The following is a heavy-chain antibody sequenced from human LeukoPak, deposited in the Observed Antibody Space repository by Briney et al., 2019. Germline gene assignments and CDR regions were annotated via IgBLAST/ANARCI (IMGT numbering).Heavy chain of an antibody. D-gene: IGHD6-13*01. V-gene: IGHV3-13*01. CDR3: ARDLMGIAYRGAFYY. CDR1: GFTFSNSD. CDR2: IGTVGDT. Sequence: GGSLRLSCAASGFTFSNSDMHWVRQAAGKGLEWVSAIGTVGDTYYPGSVKGRFTISRENAKNSLYLQMNSLRAEDTAVYYCARDLMGIAYRGAFYYWGQGTLVTVSS. J-gene: IGHJ4*02.